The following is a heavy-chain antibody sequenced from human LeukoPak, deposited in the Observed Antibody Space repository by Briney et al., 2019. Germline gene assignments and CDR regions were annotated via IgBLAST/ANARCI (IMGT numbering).Heavy chain of an antibody. CDR1: GGSISSYY. CDR3: ARQHSILNWFDP. CDR2: IYTGGST. D-gene: IGHD4-11*01. Sequence: PSETLSLTCTVSGGSISSYYWSWIRQPPGKGLEWIGYIYTGGSTNYNPSLKSRVTISVDTSKNQFSLKLSSVTAADTAVYYCARQHSILNWFDPWGQGTLVTVSS. V-gene: IGHV4-4*09. J-gene: IGHJ5*02.